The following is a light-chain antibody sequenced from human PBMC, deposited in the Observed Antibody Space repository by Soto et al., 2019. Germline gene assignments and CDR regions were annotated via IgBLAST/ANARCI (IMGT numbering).Light chain of an antibody. CDR1: QGISDW. CDR3: QQATSFPFT. CDR2: ATS. J-gene: IGKJ3*01. V-gene: IGKV1-12*01. Sequence: DIQMTQSPXSVSASVGDRVTITCRASQGISDWLAWYQQKPGKAPKLLIYATSSLQSGVPSRFSGSGSGTDFTLIISSLQPEDFATYYCQQATSFPFTFGPGTKVDIK.